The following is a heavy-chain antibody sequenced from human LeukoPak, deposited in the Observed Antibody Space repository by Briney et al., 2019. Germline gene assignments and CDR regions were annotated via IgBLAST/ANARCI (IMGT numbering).Heavy chain of an antibody. CDR2: VSASGGTT. Sequence: PGGSLRLSCAASGFTFSSYAISWVRQAPGKGLEWVSAVSASGGTTYYADSVKGRFTISRDNPKNTLYLQMNSLRAEDTAVYYCAKDRWVAAAAVGRGYFDLWGRGTLVTVSS. D-gene: IGHD6-13*01. V-gene: IGHV3-23*01. CDR1: GFTFSSYA. CDR3: AKDRWVAAAAVGRGYFDL. J-gene: IGHJ2*01.